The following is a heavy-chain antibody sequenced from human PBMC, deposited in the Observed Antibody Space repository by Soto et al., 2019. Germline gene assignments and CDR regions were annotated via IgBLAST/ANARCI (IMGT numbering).Heavy chain of an antibody. D-gene: IGHD5-12*01. CDR2: INPNSGGT. J-gene: IGHJ2*01. V-gene: IGHV1-2*04. CDR1: GYTFTGYY. CDR3: ARDSGGYDFSGGYFDL. Sequence: QVQLVQSGAEVKKPGASVKVSCKASGYTFTGYYMHWVRQAPGQGLEWMGWINPNSGGTNYAQKFQGWVTMTRDTSISTAYMELSRLRSDDTAVYDCARDSGGYDFSGGYFDLWGRGTLVTVSS.